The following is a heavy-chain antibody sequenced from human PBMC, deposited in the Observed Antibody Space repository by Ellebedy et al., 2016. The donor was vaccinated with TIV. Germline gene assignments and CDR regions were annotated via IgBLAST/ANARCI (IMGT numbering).Heavy chain of an antibody. D-gene: IGHD2-15*01. J-gene: IGHJ4*02. V-gene: IGHV3-23*01. CDR3: GKEELVAVTPYLDY. CDR1: GFTFSSYG. Sequence: PGGSLRLSCAASGFTFSSYGMHWVRQAPGKGLEWVSAISASGGSTYYADSVKGRLTISRDNSKNTVYLQMNSLRAEDTAVYYCGKEELVAVTPYLDYWGQGTLVTVSS. CDR2: ISASGGST.